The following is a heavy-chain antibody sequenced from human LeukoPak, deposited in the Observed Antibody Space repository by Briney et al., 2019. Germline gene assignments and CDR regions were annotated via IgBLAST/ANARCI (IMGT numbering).Heavy chain of an antibody. CDR2: IRYDGSNK. CDR1: GSTFSDYG. D-gene: IGHD1-26*01. J-gene: IGHJ3*02. Sequence: GGSLRLSCAASGSTFSDYGMHWVRQAPGKGLEWVAFIRYDGSNKSYADSVKGRFTISRDNAKNSLYLQMNSLRAEDTAVYYCAGAIMIFNAFDIWGQGTMVTVSS. CDR3: AGAIMIFNAFDI. V-gene: IGHV3-30*02.